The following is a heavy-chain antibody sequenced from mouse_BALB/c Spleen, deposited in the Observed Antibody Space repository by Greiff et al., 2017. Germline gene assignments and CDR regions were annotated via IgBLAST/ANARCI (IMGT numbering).Heavy chain of an antibody. Sequence: EVQLQESGPGLVKPSQSLSLTCTVTGYSITSDYAWNWIRQFPGNKLEWMGYISYSGSTSYNPSLKSRISITRDTSKNQFFLQLNSVTTEDTATYYCARGVLRYWYFDVWGAGTTVTVSS. CDR2: ISYSGST. J-gene: IGHJ1*01. CDR1: GYSITSDYA. V-gene: IGHV3-2*02. D-gene: IGHD1-1*01. CDR3: ARGVLRYWYFDV.